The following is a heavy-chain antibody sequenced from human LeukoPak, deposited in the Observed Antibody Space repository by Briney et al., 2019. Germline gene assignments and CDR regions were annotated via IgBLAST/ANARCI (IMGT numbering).Heavy chain of an antibody. V-gene: IGHV1-69*05. CDR3: ARLRPDTAK. Sequence: SVKVSCKTSGGTFTSYAITWVRQAPGQGLEWMGKIIPISGTTNYAQKFQGRVTITTDESTSIAYMELSSLRSEDTAVYYCARLRPDTAKWGQGTLVTVSS. CDR1: GGTFTSYA. J-gene: IGHJ4*02. D-gene: IGHD5-18*01. CDR2: IIPISGTT.